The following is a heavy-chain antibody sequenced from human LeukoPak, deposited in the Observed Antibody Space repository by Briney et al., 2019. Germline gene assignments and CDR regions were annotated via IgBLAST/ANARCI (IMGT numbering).Heavy chain of an antibody. CDR3: ATGEYYFDF. CDR1: GFTFPNYD. Sequence: GGSLRLSCAASGFTFPNYDMSWVRQAPGKGLEWVSTISDSGHDTSYADSVKGRFTISRDNSKNTLYLQMSSLRAEDTALYYCATGEYYFDFWGQGTLVTVSS. J-gene: IGHJ4*02. D-gene: IGHD3-16*01. CDR2: ISDSGHDT. V-gene: IGHV3-23*01.